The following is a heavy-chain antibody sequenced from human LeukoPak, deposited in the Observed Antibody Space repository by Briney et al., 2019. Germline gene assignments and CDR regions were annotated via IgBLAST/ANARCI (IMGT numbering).Heavy chain of an antibody. CDR1: GFTFSSYA. CDR3: VRVEAARDN. V-gene: IGHV3-64*01. J-gene: IGHJ4*02. CDR2: INTNGVYT. Sequence: GGSLRLSCVASGFTFSSYAMYWVRQAPGKGLEYVSGINTNGVYTNYANSVKGRFTISRDNSRNRVYLHMGSLRIEDMAVYYCVRVEAARDNWGQGTLVTVSS. D-gene: IGHD2-15*01.